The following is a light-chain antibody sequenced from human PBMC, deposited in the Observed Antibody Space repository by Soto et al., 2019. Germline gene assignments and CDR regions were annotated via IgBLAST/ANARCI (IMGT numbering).Light chain of an antibody. CDR1: QSISTW. V-gene: IGKV1-5*03. CDR2: KAS. J-gene: IGKJ1*01. CDR3: QQYNSYRA. Sequence: DLQMTQSPSTLSASVGDRVTITCRASQSISTWLAWHQQKPGKAPKLLISKASSLESGVPSRFSGSVSGTEFTLTISSLQPDDSATYYCQQYNSYRAFGQGTKVEIK.